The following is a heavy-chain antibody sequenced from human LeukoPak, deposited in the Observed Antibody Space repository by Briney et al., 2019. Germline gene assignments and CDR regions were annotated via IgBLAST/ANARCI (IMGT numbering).Heavy chain of an antibody. CDR1: GGSISSSNW. CDR2: IYHFGTT. J-gene: IGHJ4*02. V-gene: IGHV4-4*02. CDR3: ARAFLVGYSPEEYFFDY. D-gene: IGHD2-15*01. Sequence: SGTLSLTCTVSGGSISSSNWWGWVRQPPGKGLECIGEIYHFGTTNYNPSLKSRVTISVDKSKNQFSLKLNSVTAADTAVYYCARAFLVGYSPEEYFFDYWGQGTLVTVSS.